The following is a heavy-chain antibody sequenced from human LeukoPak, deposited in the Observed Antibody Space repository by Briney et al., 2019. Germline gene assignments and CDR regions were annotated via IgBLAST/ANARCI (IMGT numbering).Heavy chain of an antibody. CDR1: GLAFSSHW. J-gene: IGHJ4*02. V-gene: IGHV3-7*05. CDR3: ARDPASPVPFDY. Sequence: PGGSLRLSCAASGLAFSSHWMSWVRQAPGKGLEWVANINKDGSETRYLDPVRGRFTISRDNAKDSVYLQMNSLRAEDTAVYYCARDPASPVPFDYWGQGTLVTVSS. CDR2: INKDGSET.